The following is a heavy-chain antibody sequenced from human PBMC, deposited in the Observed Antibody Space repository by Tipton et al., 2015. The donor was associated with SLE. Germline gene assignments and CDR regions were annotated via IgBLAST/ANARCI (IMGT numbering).Heavy chain of an antibody. D-gene: IGHD3-9*01. V-gene: IGHV4-34*01. CDR1: GGSFSGYY. J-gene: IGHJ6*02. Sequence: TLSLTCAVYGGSFSGYYWSWIRQPPEKGLEWIGEINHSGVTNYNPSLKSRVTISVDSSKNQFSLRLNSVTAADTAVYFCARELYYDILTGYSSYGMDVWGQGTPVSVSS. CDR3: ARELYYDILTGYSSYGMDV. CDR2: INHSGVT.